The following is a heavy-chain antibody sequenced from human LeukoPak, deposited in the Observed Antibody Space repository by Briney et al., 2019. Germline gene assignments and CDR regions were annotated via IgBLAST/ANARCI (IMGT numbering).Heavy chain of an antibody. CDR2: INRSGST. Sequence: PSETLSLTCAVYGGSFSGYYWSWIRQPPGKGLEWIGEINRSGSTNYNPSLKSRVTISVDTSKNQFSLKLSSVTAADTAVYYCARGRVTYYYYGMDVWGQGTTVTVSS. V-gene: IGHV4-34*01. CDR1: GGSFSGYY. D-gene: IGHD4-11*01. J-gene: IGHJ6*02. CDR3: ARGRVTYYYYGMDV.